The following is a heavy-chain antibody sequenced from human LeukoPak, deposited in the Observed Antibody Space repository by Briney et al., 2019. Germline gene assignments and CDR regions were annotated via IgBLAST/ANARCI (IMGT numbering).Heavy chain of an antibody. CDR2: IKQDGSEK. CDR1: GFTFSSYW. Sequence: PGGSLRLSCAASGFTFSSYWMSWVRQAPGKGLEWVANIKQDGSEKYYVDSVKGRFTISRDNAKNSLYLQMNSLRAEDTAVYYCAREGIVVVNATEPFDYWGQGTLVTVSS. J-gene: IGHJ4*02. CDR3: AREGIVVVNATEPFDY. D-gene: IGHD2-21*01. V-gene: IGHV3-7*01.